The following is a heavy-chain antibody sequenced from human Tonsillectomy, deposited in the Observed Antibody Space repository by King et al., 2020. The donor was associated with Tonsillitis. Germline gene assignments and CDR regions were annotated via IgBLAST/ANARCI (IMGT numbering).Heavy chain of an antibody. Sequence: QLVQSGGGLVQPGRSLRLSCAASGFSFDDYAMHWVRQAPGKGLEWVSGISWNSGSRGYADSVKGRFTISRDNAKNSLYLQMNSLRAEDPDLYYCAKDRCSSISCYLGNWFGPWGQGTLVTVSS. CDR1: GFSFDDYA. CDR3: AKDRCSSISCYLGNWFGP. CDR2: ISWNSGSR. V-gene: IGHV3-9*01. J-gene: IGHJ5*02. D-gene: IGHD2-2*01.